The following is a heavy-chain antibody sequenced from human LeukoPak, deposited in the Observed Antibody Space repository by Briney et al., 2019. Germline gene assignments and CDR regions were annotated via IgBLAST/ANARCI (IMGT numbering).Heavy chain of an antibody. CDR2: ISGSGDQI. V-gene: IGHV3-23*01. CDR1: GFTFSSYA. J-gene: IGHJ4*02. Sequence: GGSLRLSCAASGFTFSSYAMSWVRQAPGKGLEWVSAISGSGDQIYYADSVKGRVTISRDNSKNTLYMQMNSLRAEDTAVYYCARSPPDGGSLLYWGQGTLVTVSS. D-gene: IGHD2-21*01. CDR3: ARSPPDGGSLLY.